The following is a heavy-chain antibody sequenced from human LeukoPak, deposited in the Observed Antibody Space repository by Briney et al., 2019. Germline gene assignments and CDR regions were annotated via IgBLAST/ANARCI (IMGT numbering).Heavy chain of an antibody. CDR1: GDSISSGAYY. V-gene: IGHV4-61*02. CDR2: IYSNGNT. D-gene: IGHD3-10*01. Sequence: SETLSLTCTVSGDSISSGAYYWSWIRQPAGKGLEWIGRIYSNGNTNYKPSLKSRVTISLDTSKRQFSLQLTSVTAADTAMYYCARDSASWFGFDSWGQGTLVTVSS. CDR3: ARDSASWFGFDS. J-gene: IGHJ5*01.